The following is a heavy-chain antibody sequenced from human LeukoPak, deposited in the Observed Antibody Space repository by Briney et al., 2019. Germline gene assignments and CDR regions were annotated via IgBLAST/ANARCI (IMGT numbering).Heavy chain of an antibody. D-gene: IGHD5-12*01. CDR1: GFTFSSYA. CDR2: ISYDGSNK. J-gene: IGHJ6*02. V-gene: IGHV3-30*04. Sequence: PGRSLRLSCAASGFTFSSYAMHWVRQAPGKGLEWVAVISYDGSNKYYADSVKGRFTISRDNSKNTLYLQMNSLRAEDTAVYYCAATDGYSGSGYGMDVWGQGTLVTVSS. CDR3: AATDGYSGSGYGMDV.